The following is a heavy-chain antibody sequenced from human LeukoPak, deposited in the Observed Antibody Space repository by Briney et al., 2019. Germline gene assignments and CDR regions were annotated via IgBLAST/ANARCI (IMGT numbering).Heavy chain of an antibody. CDR1: GGSFSGYY. CDR3: ARHQLPEHIVVVTAGNWFDP. V-gene: IGHV4-34*01. Sequence: PSETLSLTCAVYGGSFSGYYWSWIRQPPGKGLEWIGEINHSGSTNYNPSLKSRVTISVDTSKNQFSLKLSSVTAADTAVYYCARHQLPEHIVVVTAGNWFDPWGQGTLVTVSS. J-gene: IGHJ5*02. D-gene: IGHD2-21*02. CDR2: INHSGST.